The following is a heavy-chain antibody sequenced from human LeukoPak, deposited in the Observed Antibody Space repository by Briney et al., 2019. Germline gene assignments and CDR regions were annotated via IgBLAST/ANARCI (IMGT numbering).Heavy chain of an antibody. J-gene: IGHJ4*02. V-gene: IGHV1-2*02. Sequence: GASVKVSCKASGYTFTGYYMHWVRQAPGQGLEWMGWINPNSGGTNYAQKFQGRATMTRDTSISTAYMELSRLRSDDTAVYYCARGSAGRPYYFDYWGQGTLVTVSS. CDR3: ARGSAGRPYYFDY. CDR2: INPNSGGT. CDR1: GYTFTGYY.